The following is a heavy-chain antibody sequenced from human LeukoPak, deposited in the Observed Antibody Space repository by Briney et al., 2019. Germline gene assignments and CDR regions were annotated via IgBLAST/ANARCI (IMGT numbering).Heavy chain of an antibody. CDR2: ISGSGFNT. Sequence: GGSLRLSCAASGFIFSSYAMNWVRQAPGKGLEWVSGISGSGFNTYYADSVKGRFTISRDNSKNTLYLQMNSLRAEDTAVYCAKKGYYDGSGYYMYYFDHWGQGTLVTVSS. J-gene: IGHJ4*02. D-gene: IGHD3-22*01. V-gene: IGHV3-23*01. CDR1: GFIFSSYA. CDR3: AKKGYYDGSGYYMYYFDH.